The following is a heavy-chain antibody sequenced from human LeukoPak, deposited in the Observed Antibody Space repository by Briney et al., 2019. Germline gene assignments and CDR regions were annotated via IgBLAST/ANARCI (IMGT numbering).Heavy chain of an antibody. CDR1: GGSISSYY. D-gene: IGHD1-1*01. V-gene: IGHV4-4*07. CDR2: IYTSGST. Sequence: SETLSLTCTVSGGSISSYYRSWIRQPAGKGLEWIGRIYTSGSTNYNPSLKSRVTISVDTSKNQFSLKLSSVTAADTAVYYCARNGIRRGGVDYWGQGTPVTVSS. J-gene: IGHJ4*02. CDR3: ARNGIRRGGVDY.